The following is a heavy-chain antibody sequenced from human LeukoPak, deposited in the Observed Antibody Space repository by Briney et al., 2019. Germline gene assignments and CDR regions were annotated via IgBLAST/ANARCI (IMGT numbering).Heavy chain of an antibody. D-gene: IGHD2-2*01. V-gene: IGHV3-15*01. J-gene: IGHJ4*02. CDR2: IKSRTDGGTT. Sequence: PGGSLRLSCAASGSTFSNAWISWVRQAPGKGLEWVGHIKSRTDGGTTDYAAPVKGRFTISRDDSKNTLYLQMNSLKAEDTGVYYCTTGYCSSTSCWYYFDRWGQGTLVTVSS. CDR1: GSTFSNAW. CDR3: TTGYCSSTSCWYYFDR.